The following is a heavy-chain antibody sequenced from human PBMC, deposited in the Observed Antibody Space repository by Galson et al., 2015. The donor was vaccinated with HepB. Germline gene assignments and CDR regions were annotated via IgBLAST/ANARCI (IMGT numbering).Heavy chain of an antibody. V-gene: IGHV5-10-1*01. D-gene: IGHD2-2*01. CDR2: IDPSDSYT. J-gene: IGHJ4*02. CDR3: ARGGGYCSSTSCPDCLFDY. Sequence: QSGAEVKKPGESLRISCKGSGYSFTSYWISWVRQMPGKGLEWMGRIDPSDSYTNYSPSFQGHVTISADKSISTAYLQWSSLKASDTAMYYCARGGGYCSSTSCPDCLFDYWGQGTLVTVSS. CDR1: GYSFTSYW.